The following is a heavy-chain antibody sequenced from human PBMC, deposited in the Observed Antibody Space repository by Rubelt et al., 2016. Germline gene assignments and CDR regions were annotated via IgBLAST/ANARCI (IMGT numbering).Heavy chain of an antibody. D-gene: IGHD2-8*01. CDR1: GYTFTDLS. CDR3: ARRLQNGVVAFDF. Sequence: QVQLVQSGAEVKKPGASVKVSCKVSGYTFTDLSIHWVRQAPGEGLEWMGGFDPEDGETIYAQRFQGRVTMTEDTSADTAYMELSSRRSEDTAVYYCARRLQNGVVAFDFWGQGTMVIVSS. CDR2: FDPEDGET. J-gene: IGHJ3*01. V-gene: IGHV1-24*01.